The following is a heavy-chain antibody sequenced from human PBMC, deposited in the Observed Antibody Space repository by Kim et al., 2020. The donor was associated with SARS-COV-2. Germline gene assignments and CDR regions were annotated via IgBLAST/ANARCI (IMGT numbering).Heavy chain of an antibody. D-gene: IGHD5-18*01. CDR2: ISYDGSNK. CDR3: AKRAGSGYVDK. J-gene: IGHJ4*02. CDR1: GFTFSSYG. Sequence: GGSLRLSCAASGFTFSSYGIHWVRQAPGKGLEWVAVISYDGSNKYYTDSVKGRFTTSRDNSKNTLYLQMNSLRAEDTAVYYCAKRAGSGYVDKWGQGTLVTVSS. V-gene: IGHV3-33*05.